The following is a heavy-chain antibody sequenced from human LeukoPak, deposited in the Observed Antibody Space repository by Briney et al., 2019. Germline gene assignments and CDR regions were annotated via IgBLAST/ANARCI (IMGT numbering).Heavy chain of an antibody. CDR1: GFTFSSYW. CDR3: VKDSPPRYSGSPPAY. Sequence: PGGSLRLSCAASGFTFSSYWMSWVRQAPGKGVEWVANINKDGGEKYYVDSVKGRFTISRDNAKNSLYLQMNSLRADDTAVYYCVKDSPPRYSGSPPAYWGQGTLVTVSS. J-gene: IGHJ4*02. V-gene: IGHV3-7*03. D-gene: IGHD1-26*01. CDR2: INKDGGEK.